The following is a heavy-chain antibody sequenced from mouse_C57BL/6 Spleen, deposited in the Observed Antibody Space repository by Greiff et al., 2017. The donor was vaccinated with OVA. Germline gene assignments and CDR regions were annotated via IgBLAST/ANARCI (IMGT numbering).Heavy chain of an antibody. V-gene: IGHV1-72*01. J-gene: IGHJ3*01. Sequence: QVQLQQPGAELVKPGASVKLSCKASGYTFTSYWMHWVKQRPGRGLEWIGRIDPNSGGTKYNEKFKSKATLTVDKPSNTAYMQLSSLTSEDSAVYYCAIYPSVYYDDGRWFAYWGQGTLVTVSA. D-gene: IGHD2-4*01. CDR1: GYTFTSYW. CDR2: IDPNSGGT. CDR3: AIYPSVYYDDGRWFAY.